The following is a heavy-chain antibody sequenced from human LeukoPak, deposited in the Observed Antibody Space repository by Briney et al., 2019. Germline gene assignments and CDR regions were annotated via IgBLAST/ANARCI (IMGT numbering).Heavy chain of an antibody. D-gene: IGHD3-9*01. CDR2: FDPEDGET. CDR3: ATNYDILTGYPLRSLYYFDY. V-gene: IGHV1-24*01. Sequence: ASVKVSCKVSGYTLTELSMHWVRQAPGKGLEWRGGFDPEDGETIYAQKFQGRVTMTEDTSTDTAYMELSSLRSEDTAVYYCATNYDILTGYPLRSLYYFDYWGQGTLVTVSS. J-gene: IGHJ4*02. CDR1: GYTLTELS.